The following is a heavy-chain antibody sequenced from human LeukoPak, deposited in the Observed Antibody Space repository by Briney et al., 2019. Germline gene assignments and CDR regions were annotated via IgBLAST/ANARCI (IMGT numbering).Heavy chain of an antibody. CDR3: ARGRGPGYSDYDPSDY. J-gene: IGHJ4*02. CDR2: MNPNSGNT. V-gene: IGHV1-8*03. CDR1: GYTFTGYF. D-gene: IGHD5-12*01. Sequence: GASVKVSCKASGYTFTGYFIHWVRQATGQGLEWMGWMNPNSGNTGYAQKFQGRVTITRNTAISTAYMELSSLRSEDTAVYYCARGRGPGYSDYDPSDYWGQGTLVTVSS.